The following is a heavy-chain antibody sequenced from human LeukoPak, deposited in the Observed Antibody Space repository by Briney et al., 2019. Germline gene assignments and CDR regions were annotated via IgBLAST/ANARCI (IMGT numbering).Heavy chain of an antibody. D-gene: IGHD6-19*01. J-gene: IGHJ4*02. CDR1: GFTFSSFW. CDR2: IKHDGGEK. V-gene: IGHV3-7*01. CDR3: ARDRSSGWPGSFDY. Sequence: GGSLRLSCAASGFTFSSFWMTWVRQAPGKGLEWVANIKHDGGEKYNVDSVQGRFTISRDNAKKSLYLQMNTLRPEDTAVYYCARDRSSGWPGSFDYWGQGTLVTVSS.